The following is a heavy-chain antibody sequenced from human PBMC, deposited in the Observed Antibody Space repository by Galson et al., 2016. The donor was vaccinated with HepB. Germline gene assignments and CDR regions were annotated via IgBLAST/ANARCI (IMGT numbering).Heavy chain of an antibody. J-gene: IGHJ4*02. D-gene: IGHD4-23*01. V-gene: IGHV4-59*01. CDR3: GRMRSGGWFDY. CDR1: GGSISCYY. CDR2: IYDGETT. Sequence: ETLSLTCTVSGGSISCYYWCWIRQPPGKGLGWTGYIYDGETTNYNPSLRGRVTISADTSKNQFSVKVTSVTAEDTAVYYCGRMRSGGWFDYWGRGTLVTVSS.